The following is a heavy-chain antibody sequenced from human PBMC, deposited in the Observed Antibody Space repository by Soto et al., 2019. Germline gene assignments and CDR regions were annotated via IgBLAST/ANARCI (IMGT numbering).Heavy chain of an antibody. CDR2: IYPGDSDT. CDR3: ARQLGGYSYGDYYYYGMDV. D-gene: IGHD5-18*01. Sequence: LKISCKGSGYSFTSYWIGWVRQMPGKGLEWMGIIYPGDSDTRYSPSFQGQVTISADKSISTAYLQWSSLKASDTAMYYCARQLGGYSYGDYYYYGMDVWCQGTTVTVSS. J-gene: IGHJ6*02. V-gene: IGHV5-51*01. CDR1: GYSFTSYW.